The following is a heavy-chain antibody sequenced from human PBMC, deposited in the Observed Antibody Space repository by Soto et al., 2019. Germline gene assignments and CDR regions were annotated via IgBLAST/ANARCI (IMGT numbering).Heavy chain of an antibody. CDR2: ISWDGGST. D-gene: IGHD4-17*01. Sequence: GGSLRLSCAASGFTFDDYTMHWVRQAPGKGLEWVSLISWDGGSTYYADSVKGRFTISRDNSKNSLYLQMNSLRTEDTALYYCAKDIKGRPQGYGGNSENPYYYYGMDVWGQGTTVTVSS. V-gene: IGHV3-43*01. CDR3: AKDIKGRPQGYGGNSENPYYYYGMDV. CDR1: GFTFDDYT. J-gene: IGHJ6*02.